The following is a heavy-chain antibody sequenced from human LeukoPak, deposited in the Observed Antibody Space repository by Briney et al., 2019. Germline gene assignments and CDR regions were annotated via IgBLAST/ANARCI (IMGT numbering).Heavy chain of an antibody. CDR3: ASTYYDFWSGYYSFDP. V-gene: IGHV4-34*01. D-gene: IGHD3-3*01. CDR2: IYYSGST. J-gene: IGHJ5*02. Sequence: PSETLSLTCAVYGGSFSGYYWGWIRQPPGKGLEWIGSIYYSGSTYYNPSLKSRVTISVDTSKNQFSLKLSSVTAADTAVYYCASTYYDFWSGYYSFDPWGQGTLVTVSS. CDR1: GGSFSGYY.